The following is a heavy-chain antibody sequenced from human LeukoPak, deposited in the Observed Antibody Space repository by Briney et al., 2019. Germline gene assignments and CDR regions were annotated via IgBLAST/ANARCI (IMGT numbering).Heavy chain of an antibody. CDR2: INHSGST. Sequence: SETLSLTCAVYGGSFSGYYWSWIRQPPGKGLEWIGEINHSGSTNYNPSLKSRVTISVDTSKNQLSLKLRSVTAADTAVYYCARDHTVDAFDIWGQGTMVTVSS. J-gene: IGHJ3*02. D-gene: IGHD4-17*01. V-gene: IGHV4-34*01. CDR1: GGSFSGYY. CDR3: ARDHTVDAFDI.